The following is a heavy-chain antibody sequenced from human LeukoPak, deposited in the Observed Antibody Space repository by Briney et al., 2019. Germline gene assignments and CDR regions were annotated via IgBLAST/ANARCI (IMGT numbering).Heavy chain of an antibody. D-gene: IGHD6-6*01. CDR2: IYYSGST. CDR1: GGSISSGDYY. Sequence: SETLSLTCTVSGGSISSGDYYWSWIRQPPGKGLEWIGYIYYSGSTYYNPSLKSRVTISVDTSKNQFSLKLSSVTAADTAVYYCARLSYSSSTCWFDPWGQGTLVTVSS. V-gene: IGHV4-30-4*08. CDR3: ARLSYSSSTCWFDP. J-gene: IGHJ5*02.